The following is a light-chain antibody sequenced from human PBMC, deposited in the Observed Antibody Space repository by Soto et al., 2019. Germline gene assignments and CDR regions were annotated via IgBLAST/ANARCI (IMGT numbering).Light chain of an antibody. CDR3: VLYMGNEWV. Sequence: QTVVTQEPSFSVSPGGTVTLTCGLSSGSVSSNYYPSWYQQAPGQAPRTLIYRTNTRSSGVPDRFSGSILGNKAALTITGAQADDESDYSCVLYMGNEWVFGGGTKLTVL. CDR1: SGSVSSNYY. CDR2: RTN. J-gene: IGLJ3*02. V-gene: IGLV8-61*01.